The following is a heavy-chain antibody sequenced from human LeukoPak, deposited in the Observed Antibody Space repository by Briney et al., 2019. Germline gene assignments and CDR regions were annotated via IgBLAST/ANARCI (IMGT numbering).Heavy chain of an antibody. Sequence: GGSLRLSCAASVFTFSSYAMSGVRQAPGKGLEWVSAISGRGGSTYYADSVKGRFTISRDNSKNTLYLQMNSLRAEDTAVYYCAKEQKVSSSWYDYWGQGTLVTVSS. V-gene: IGHV3-23*01. CDR1: VFTFSSYA. CDR3: AKEQKVSSSWYDY. J-gene: IGHJ4*02. CDR2: ISGRGGST. D-gene: IGHD6-13*01.